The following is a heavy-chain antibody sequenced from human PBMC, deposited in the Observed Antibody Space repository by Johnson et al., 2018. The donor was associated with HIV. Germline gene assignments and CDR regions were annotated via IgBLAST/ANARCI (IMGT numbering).Heavy chain of an antibody. CDR2: ISYDGNNK. Sequence: QVQLVESGGGVVQPGRSLRLSCAASGFTFNNFAMHWVRQAPGKGLEWVALISYDGNNKYYADSVKGRFTISRDNSKNTLYLQMNSLKTEDTAVYYCARDQGIAARPGWFDVWGQGTLVTVSS. CDR1: GFTFNNFA. V-gene: IGHV3-30-3*01. D-gene: IGHD6-6*01. J-gene: IGHJ3*01. CDR3: ARDQGIAARPGWFDV.